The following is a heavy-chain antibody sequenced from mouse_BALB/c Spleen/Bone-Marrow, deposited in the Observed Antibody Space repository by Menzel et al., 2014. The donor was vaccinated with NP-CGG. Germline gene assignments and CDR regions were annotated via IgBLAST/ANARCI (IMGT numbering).Heavy chain of an antibody. D-gene: IGHD1-2*01. V-gene: IGHV1-14*01. CDR2: INPYNDDT. CDR3: ARWHYYGAY. CDR1: GYTLTSYI. Sequence: EVQLQQSGPELVKPGASVKMSCKASGYTLTSYIIHWVKQKPGPGLEWIGYINPYNDDTKYNERFRNKATLTSDKSSSTAYMELSSLTSDDSAVYYCARWHYYGAYWGQGTLVTVSA. J-gene: IGHJ3*01.